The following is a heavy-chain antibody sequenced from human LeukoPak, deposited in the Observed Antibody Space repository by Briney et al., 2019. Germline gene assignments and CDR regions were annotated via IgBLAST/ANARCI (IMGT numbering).Heavy chain of an antibody. CDR3: ARETYYDILTGYRHYYCYGMDV. Sequence: PSETLSLTCAVYGGSFSGYYWSWIRQPPGKGLEWIGEINHSGSTNYNPSLKSRVTISVDTSKNQFSLKLSSVTAADTAVYYCARETYYDILTGYRHYYCYGMDVWGQGTTVTVSS. J-gene: IGHJ6*02. CDR2: INHSGST. D-gene: IGHD3-9*01. V-gene: IGHV4-34*01. CDR1: GGSFSGYY.